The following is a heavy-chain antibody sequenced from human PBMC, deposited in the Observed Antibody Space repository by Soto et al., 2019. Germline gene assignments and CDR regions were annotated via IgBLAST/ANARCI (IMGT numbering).Heavy chain of an antibody. Sequence: GGSLRLSCAASGFTFSIYAMTWVRQAPGKGLEWVSVINSGGSTYYTDSVKGRFTISRDNSKNTLYLQMNSLRAEDTAVYYCAKERTILGKGFYWGQGTLVTVSS. CDR1: GFTFSIYA. V-gene: IGHV3-23*01. CDR2: INSGGST. CDR3: AKERTILGKGFY. D-gene: IGHD7-27*01. J-gene: IGHJ4*02.